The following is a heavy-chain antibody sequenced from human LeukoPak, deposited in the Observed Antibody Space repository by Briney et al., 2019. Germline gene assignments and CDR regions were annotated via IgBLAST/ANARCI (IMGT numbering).Heavy chain of an antibody. CDR2: INPSGGST. CDR1: GYTFTTSY. J-gene: IGHJ2*01. Sequence: ASVKVSCKASGYTFTTSYMHWVRQAPGQGLEWMGIINPSGGSTSYAQKFQGRVTLTRDTSTSTVYMELSSLTSEDTAVYYCARSDIAAAGIYGYFDLWGRGTLVTVSS. CDR3: ARSDIAAAGIYGYFDL. D-gene: IGHD6-13*01. V-gene: IGHV1-46*01.